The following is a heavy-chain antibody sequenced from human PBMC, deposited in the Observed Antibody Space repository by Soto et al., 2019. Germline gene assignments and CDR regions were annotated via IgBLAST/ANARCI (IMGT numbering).Heavy chain of an antibody. CDR1: GSTFSIYD. V-gene: IGHV3-13*04. CDR3: ARSGGLRYFGWFPRYYGMDV. Sequence: GGSMGLSCAAAGSTFSIYDSHCVRPVTGKGIEWVSAIGTAGDTYYPGSVKGRFSISRENAKNALYLQINSLRAGDTDVYYCARSGGLRYFGWFPRYYGMDVWGQGTTVTVSS. J-gene: IGHJ6*02. CDR2: IGTAGDT. D-gene: IGHD3-9*01.